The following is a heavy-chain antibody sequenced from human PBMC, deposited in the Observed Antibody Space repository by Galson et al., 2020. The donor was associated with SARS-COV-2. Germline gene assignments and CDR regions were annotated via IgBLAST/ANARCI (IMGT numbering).Heavy chain of an antibody. Sequence: GGSLRLSCAASGFTFSSYTMNWVRQAPGKGLEWVSYISGTSDTIYYADSVKGRFTISRDNAKNSLYLQMNSLRAEDTAVYYCARDLEQRRAGGDDYWGQGTLVTVSS. J-gene: IGHJ4*02. V-gene: IGHV3-48*04. CDR1: GFTFSSYT. CDR3: ARDLEQRRAGGDDY. D-gene: IGHD3-16*01. CDR2: ISGTSDTI.